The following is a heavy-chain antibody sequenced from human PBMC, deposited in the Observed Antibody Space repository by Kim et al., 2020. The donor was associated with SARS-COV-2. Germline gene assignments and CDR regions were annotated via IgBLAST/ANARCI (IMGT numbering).Heavy chain of an antibody. CDR2: IIPIFGTA. V-gene: IGHV1-69*13. CDR3: ARAGGFYSSSSRRSSYGMDV. J-gene: IGHJ6*02. D-gene: IGHD6-6*01. CDR1: GGTFSSYA. Sequence: SVKVSCKASGGTFSSYAISWVRQAPGQGLEWMGGIIPIFGTANYAQKFQGRVTITADESTSTAYMELSSLRSEDTAVYYCARAGGFYSSSSRRSSYGMDVWGQGTTVTVSS.